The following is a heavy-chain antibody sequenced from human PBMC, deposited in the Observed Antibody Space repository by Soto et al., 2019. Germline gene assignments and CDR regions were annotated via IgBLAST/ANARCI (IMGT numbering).Heavy chain of an antibody. Sequence: GASVKVSCKASGYTFTGYYVHWVRQAPGQGLEWMGWINPNSGGTNYAQKFQGRVTMTRDTSISPAYMELSRLRSDDAAVYYCASAVVCLYGMDVWGRGTTVTVSS. J-gene: IGHJ6*02. CDR2: INPNSGGT. CDR1: GYTFTGYY. V-gene: IGHV1-2*02. D-gene: IGHD2-15*01. CDR3: ASAVVCLYGMDV.